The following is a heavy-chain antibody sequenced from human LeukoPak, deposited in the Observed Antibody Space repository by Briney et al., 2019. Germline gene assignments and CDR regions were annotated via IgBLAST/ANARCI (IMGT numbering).Heavy chain of an antibody. CDR2: IIPIFGTA. CDR3: ANSRGYYFDY. Sequence: SVKVSCKASGGTFSSYAIGWVRQAPGQGLEWMGGIIPIFGTANYAQKFQGRVTITTDESTSTAYMELSSLRSEDTAVYYCANSRGYYFDYWGQGTLVTVSS. CDR1: GGTFSSYA. V-gene: IGHV1-69*05. J-gene: IGHJ4*02.